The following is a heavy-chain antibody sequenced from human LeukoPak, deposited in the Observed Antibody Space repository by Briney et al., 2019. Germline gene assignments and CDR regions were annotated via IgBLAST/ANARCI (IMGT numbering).Heavy chain of an antibody. J-gene: IGHJ4*02. D-gene: IGHD6-13*01. CDR3: ARHYSSRGQLVRVFDY. CDR1: GYSFTSYW. CDR2: IYPGDSDT. Sequence: GESLKISCKGSGYSFTSYWIGWLRQMPGKGLEWMGIIYPGDSDTRYSPSFQGQVTISADKSISTAYLQWSSLKASDTAMYYCARHYSSRGQLVRVFDYWGQGTLVTVSS. V-gene: IGHV5-51*01.